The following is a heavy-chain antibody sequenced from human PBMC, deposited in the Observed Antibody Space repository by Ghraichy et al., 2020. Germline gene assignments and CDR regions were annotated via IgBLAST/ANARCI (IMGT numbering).Heavy chain of an antibody. CDR1: GYTFTSYA. J-gene: IGHJ6*02. CDR3: ARSICPGGWYPCAYYYYGMDV. Sequence: ASVKVSCKASGYTFTSYAMHWVRQAPGQRLEWMGWINAGNGNTKYSQKFQGRVTITRDTSASTAYMELSSLRSEDTAVYYCARSICPGGWYPCAYYYYGMDVWGQGTTVTVSS. V-gene: IGHV1-3*01. CDR2: INAGNGNT. D-gene: IGHD6-19*01.